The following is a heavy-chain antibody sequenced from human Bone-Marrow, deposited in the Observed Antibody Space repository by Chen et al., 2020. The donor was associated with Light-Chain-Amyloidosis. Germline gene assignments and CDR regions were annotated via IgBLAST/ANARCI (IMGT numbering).Heavy chain of an antibody. V-gene: IGHV3-7*05. CDR3: ARRGGGGSYFDY. D-gene: IGHD1-26*01. CDR1: GFTFSNYY. CDR2: IDQDGSER. J-gene: IGHJ4*02. Sequence: EVQLVESGGGLVQPVASLRLSCEASGFTFSNYYMAWVRQAPGKGLGWVANIDQDGSERYFVDSLKGRFTISRDNAKNSLYLQMNSLRVEDTAVYYCARRGGGGSYFDYWGQGALVTVSS.